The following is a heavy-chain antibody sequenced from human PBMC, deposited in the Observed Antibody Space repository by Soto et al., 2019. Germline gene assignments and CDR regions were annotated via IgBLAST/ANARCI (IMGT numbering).Heavy chain of an antibody. J-gene: IGHJ5*02. CDR2: IYHSGST. V-gene: IGHV4-4*02. CDR1: GGSISSSKW. CDR3: ASKDYADYGWFDP. D-gene: IGHD4-17*01. Sequence: SETLSLTCGVSGGSISSSKWWSWVRQPPGKGLEWIGEIYHSGSTNYNSSLKSRVTISVDKSKNQFSLKLSSVTAADTALYYCASKDYADYGWFDPWGQGTLVTVSS.